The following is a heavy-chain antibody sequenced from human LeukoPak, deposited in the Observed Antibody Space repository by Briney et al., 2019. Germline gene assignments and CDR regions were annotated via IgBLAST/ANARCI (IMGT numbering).Heavy chain of an antibody. CDR2: IHSGGRT. V-gene: IGHV4-59*01. Sequence: PSETLSLTCTVSGGSLSGDYWSWIRQSPGKGLEWIAYIHSGGRTSYNPSLKSRVTISVETSKNEFSLKVTSVNAADTAVYYCARDRPGGSSLDYWGQGILVTVSS. D-gene: IGHD6-13*01. CDR1: GGSLSGDY. CDR3: ARDRPGGSSLDY. J-gene: IGHJ4*02.